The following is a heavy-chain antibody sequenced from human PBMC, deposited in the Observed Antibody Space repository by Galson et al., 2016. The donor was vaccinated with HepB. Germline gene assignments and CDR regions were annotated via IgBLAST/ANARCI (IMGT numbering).Heavy chain of an antibody. CDR2: IYSGGST. CDR3: ARKTDTGNGDY. CDR1: GFTVGNNY. J-gene: IGHJ4*02. D-gene: IGHD4-23*01. Sequence: SLRLSCAASGFTVGNNYMRWDRQAPGKGLEWVALIYSGGSTHYADSVKGRFTISRDNSKNTLYLQMNSLRAEDTAVYYCARKTDTGNGDYWGQGALVTVS. V-gene: IGHV3-53*01.